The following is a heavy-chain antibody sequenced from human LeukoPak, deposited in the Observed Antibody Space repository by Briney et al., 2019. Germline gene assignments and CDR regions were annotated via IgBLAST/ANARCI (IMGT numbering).Heavy chain of an antibody. CDR1: GGSFSGYY. D-gene: IGHD2-15*01. V-gene: IGHV4-34*01. Sequence: SETLSLTCAVYGGSFSGYYWSWIRHPPGKGLEWIGEINHSGSTNYNPSLKSRVTISVDTSKNQFSLKLSSVTAADTAVYYCARGPIVVVVAATKSRYFQHWGQGTLVTVSS. J-gene: IGHJ1*01. CDR3: ARGPIVVVVAATKSRYFQH. CDR2: INHSGST.